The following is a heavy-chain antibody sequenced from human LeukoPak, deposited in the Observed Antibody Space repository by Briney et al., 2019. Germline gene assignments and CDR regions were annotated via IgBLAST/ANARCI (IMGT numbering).Heavy chain of an antibody. CDR2: ISGSGGST. D-gene: IGHD5-18*01. J-gene: IGHJ4*02. V-gene: IGHV3-23*01. Sequence: GGTLRLSCVASGFTFTSYAMSWVRQAPGKGLEWVSDISGSGGSTYYADSVKGRFTISRDNSKNTMYLQMNSLRAEDTAVYYCAKRIQSAMAMGYWGQGTLVTVSS. CDR3: AKRIQSAMAMGY. CDR1: GFTFTSYA.